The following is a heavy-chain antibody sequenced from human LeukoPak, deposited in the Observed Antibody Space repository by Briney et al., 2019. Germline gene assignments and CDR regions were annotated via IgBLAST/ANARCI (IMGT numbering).Heavy chain of an antibody. CDR2: INRGATHI. CDR1: QFTFSSYS. Sequence: PGGSLRLPCAASQFTFSSYSMNWVRQAPGKGLEWVSSINRGATHIYYADSLRGRFIISRDDAKNSLYLQMNSLRAEDTAVYYCVRLRRNSDSSGYYYYYDYWGQGTLVTVSS. J-gene: IGHJ4*02. CDR3: VRLRRNSDSSGYYYYYDY. D-gene: IGHD3-22*01. V-gene: IGHV3-21*01.